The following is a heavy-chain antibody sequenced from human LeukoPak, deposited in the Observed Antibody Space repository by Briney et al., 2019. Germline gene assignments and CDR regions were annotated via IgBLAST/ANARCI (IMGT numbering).Heavy chain of an antibody. V-gene: IGHV1-18*04. J-gene: IGHJ4*02. Sequence: ASVKVSCKASGYTFTSYGISWVRQAPRQGLEWMGWISAYNGNTNYAQKLQGRVTMTTDTSTSTAYMELRSLRSDDTAVYYCARDYHDILTGPLAPFDYWGQGTLVTVSS. CDR3: ARDYHDILTGPLAPFDY. CDR2: ISAYNGNT. D-gene: IGHD3-9*01. CDR1: GYTFTSYG.